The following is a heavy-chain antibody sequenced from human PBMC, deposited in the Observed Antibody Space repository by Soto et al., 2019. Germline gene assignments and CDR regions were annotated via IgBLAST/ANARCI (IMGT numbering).Heavy chain of an antibody. CDR1: GFTFRNHA. CDR3: ARGEREDILVVVGARPGEYGIDI. Sequence: QVQLVESGGGVVQPGGSLRLSCAASGFTFRNHAMHWVRQAPGKGLECLAVIAYDGSNAFYRDSVKGRFTISRDNSKNTLYLHMYSLRSEDTGVYYCARGEREDILVVVGARPGEYGIDIWGQGTTVTVSS. D-gene: IGHD2-15*01. J-gene: IGHJ6*02. CDR2: IAYDGSNA. V-gene: IGHV3-30-3*01.